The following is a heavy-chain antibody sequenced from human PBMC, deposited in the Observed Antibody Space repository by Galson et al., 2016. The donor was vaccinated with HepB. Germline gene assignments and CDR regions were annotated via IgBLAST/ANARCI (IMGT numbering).Heavy chain of an antibody. CDR3: ARDLGQQLEDQNYFDP. D-gene: IGHD6-13*01. Sequence: SLRLSCAVSGFSLTTYGMHWVRQAPGKGLEWVAVIWSDENEKYYADSVKGRFTISRDDSKNTLYLQMNSLRAEDTAVYYWARDLGQQLEDQNYFDPWGQGTLVTVSS. CDR2: IWSDENEK. CDR1: GFSLTTYG. J-gene: IGHJ5*02. V-gene: IGHV3-33*01.